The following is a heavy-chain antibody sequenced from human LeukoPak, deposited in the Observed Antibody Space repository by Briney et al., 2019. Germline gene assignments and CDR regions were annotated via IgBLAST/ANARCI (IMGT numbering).Heavy chain of an antibody. CDR2: VFDSGST. J-gene: IGHJ4*02. CDR3: ASPRGCSGGRCYYNQFDY. Sequence: PSETLSLTCTVSGGSISRTSYYWDWIRQPPGKGLEWIGNVFDSGSTHYNPSLKSRVTISVDTSKNHFSLKLSSVTAADTAVYYCASPRGCSGGRCYYNQFDYWGQGTPVTVSS. V-gene: IGHV4-39*02. CDR1: GGSISRTSYY. D-gene: IGHD2-15*01.